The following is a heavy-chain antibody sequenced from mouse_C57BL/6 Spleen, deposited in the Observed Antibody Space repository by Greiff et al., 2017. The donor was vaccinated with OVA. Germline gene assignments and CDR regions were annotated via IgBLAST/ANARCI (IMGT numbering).Heavy chain of an antibody. CDR2: INPSSGYP. D-gene: IGHD1-1*01. J-gene: IGHJ4*01. CDR3: ARDYYGSSYYAMEY. V-gene: IGHV1-7*01. Sequence: VQLQQSGAELAKPGASVKLSCKASGYTFTSYWMHWVKQRPGQGLEWIGYINPSSGYPTYNQKFKDKATLTADKSSSTAYMQLSSLTYEDSAVYYCARDYYGSSYYAMEYWGQGTSVTVSS. CDR1: GYTFTSYW.